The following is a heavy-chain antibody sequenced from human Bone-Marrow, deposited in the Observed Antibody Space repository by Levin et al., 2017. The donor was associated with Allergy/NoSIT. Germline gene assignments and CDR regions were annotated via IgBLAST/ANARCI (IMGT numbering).Heavy chain of an antibody. J-gene: IGHJ6*02. CDR2: ISYDGSNK. Sequence: PGGSLRLSCAASGFTFSSYGMHWVRQAPGKGLEWVAVISYDGSNKYYADSVKGRFTISRDNSKNTLYLQMNSLRAEDTAVYYCAKQLTYSSSLDVWGQGTMVTVSS. D-gene: IGHD6-13*01. CDR3: AKQLTYSSSLDV. CDR1: GFTFSSYG. V-gene: IGHV3-30*18.